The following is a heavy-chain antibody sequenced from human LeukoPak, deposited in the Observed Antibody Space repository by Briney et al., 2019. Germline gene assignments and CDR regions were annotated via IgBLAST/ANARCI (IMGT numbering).Heavy chain of an antibody. CDR3: ARSYRTYYYYYMDV. CDR1: GGTFSSYA. J-gene: IGHJ6*03. D-gene: IGHD1-26*01. V-gene: IGHV1-69*13. CDR2: IIPILGTT. Sequence: ASVKVSCKASGGTFSSYAISWVRQAPGQGLEWMGGIIPILGTTNYAQKFQGRVTITADESTSTAYMELSSLRSEDTAVYYCARSYRTYYYYYMDVWGKGTTVTISS.